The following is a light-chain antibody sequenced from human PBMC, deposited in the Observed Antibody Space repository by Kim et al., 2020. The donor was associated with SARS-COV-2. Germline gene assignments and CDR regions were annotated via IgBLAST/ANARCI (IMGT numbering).Light chain of an antibody. CDR2: QAS. Sequence: DIQMTQSPSTLSAFVGDRVTITCRASQSVDGWLAWYQQKPGKAPRLLIYQASKLASGVPSRFSGSGSGTDFTLTVNNLQPHDSAVYYCKQYETYWTFGPGTKVDTK. CDR1: QSVDGW. J-gene: IGKJ1*01. CDR3: KQYETYWT. V-gene: IGKV1-5*03.